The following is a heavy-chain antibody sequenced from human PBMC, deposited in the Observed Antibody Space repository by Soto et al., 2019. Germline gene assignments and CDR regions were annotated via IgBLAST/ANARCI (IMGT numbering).Heavy chain of an antibody. CDR1: GFTFSSYG. V-gene: IGHV3-30*18. CDR2: ISYDGSNK. J-gene: IGHJ6*02. CDR3: AKDASTYYDFWSGYYRYYYYYGMDV. Sequence: PGVSLRLSCAASGFTFSSYGMHWVRQAPGKGLEWVAVISYDGSNKYYADSVKGRFTISRDNSKNTLYLQMNSLRAEDTAVYYCAKDASTYYDFWSGYYRYYYYYGMDVWGQGTTVTVSS. D-gene: IGHD3-3*01.